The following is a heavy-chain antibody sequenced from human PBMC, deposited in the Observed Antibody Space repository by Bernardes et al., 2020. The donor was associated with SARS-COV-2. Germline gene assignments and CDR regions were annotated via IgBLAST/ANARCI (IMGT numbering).Heavy chain of an antibody. D-gene: IGHD1-26*01. V-gene: IGHV3-74*01. CDR2: INEDGTTT. CDR1: GYTFSRFW. J-gene: IGHJ4*02. Sequence: GGSLRLSCAGSGYTFSRFWMHWVRQVPGKGLVWVSRINEDGTTTDYADSVKGRFTISRDNAKNTLFLQMNSLRAEDTAIYYCARDVAGREDFWGPGTLVTVSS. CDR3: ARDVAGREDF.